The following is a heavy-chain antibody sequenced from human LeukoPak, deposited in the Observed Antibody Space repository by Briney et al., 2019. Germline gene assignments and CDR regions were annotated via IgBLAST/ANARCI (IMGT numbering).Heavy chain of an antibody. CDR1: GLTFRGYN. J-gene: IGHJ4*02. D-gene: IGHD6-13*01. CDR2: VSSDGSIK. Sequence: GGSLRLSCAASGLTFRGYNMNWVRQAPGKGLEWVAVVSSDGSIKYYADSGKGRFTISRDTSKNTVYLQMNSLGTEDTAFYYCARGYSSSWLGYFDYWGQGTLVTVSS. CDR3: ARGYSSSWLGYFDY. V-gene: IGHV3-30*03.